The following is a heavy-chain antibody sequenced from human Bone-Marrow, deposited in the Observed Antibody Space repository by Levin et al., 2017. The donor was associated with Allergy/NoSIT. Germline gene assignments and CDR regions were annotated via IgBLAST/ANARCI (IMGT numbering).Heavy chain of an antibody. Sequence: EASVKVSCKASAYTFNDYYIHWVRQAPGHGLEWMGWINPQSGDTNYAQKFHGRVSMTRDSSISIAYMEVNRLTSDDTALYYCARGGRVTGTLRYYYGMDVWGQGTTVIVSS. CDR1: AYTFNDYY. CDR3: ARGGRVTGTLRYYYGMDV. CDR2: INPQSGDT. V-gene: IGHV1-2*02. D-gene: IGHD1/OR15-1a*01. J-gene: IGHJ6*02.